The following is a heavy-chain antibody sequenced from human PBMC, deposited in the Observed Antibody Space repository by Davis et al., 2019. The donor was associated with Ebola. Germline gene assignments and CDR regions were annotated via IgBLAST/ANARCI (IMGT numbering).Heavy chain of an antibody. D-gene: IGHD1-14*01. CDR2: IHYSGTT. V-gene: IGHV4-39*07. Sequence: PSETLSLTCTVSGGSISSSSYYWGWIRQPPGKGLEWIGSIHYSGTTYYNPSLKSRVTISVDTSKNQFSLKLSSVTAADTAVYYCAREREPDWYFDLWGRGTLVTVSS. CDR1: GGSISSSSYY. CDR3: AREREPDWYFDL. J-gene: IGHJ2*01.